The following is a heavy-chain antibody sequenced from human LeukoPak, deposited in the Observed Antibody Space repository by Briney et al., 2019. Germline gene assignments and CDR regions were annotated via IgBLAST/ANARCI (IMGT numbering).Heavy chain of an antibody. CDR2: ISGSGGST. CDR1: GFTFSSYA. CDR3: AKDPSYCSGGSCYWARTYYFDY. D-gene: IGHD2-15*01. V-gene: IGHV3-23*01. J-gene: IGHJ4*02. Sequence: GGSLRLSCAASGFTFSSYAMSWVRQAPGKGLEWVSAISGSGGSTYYADSVKGRFTISRDNSKNTLYLQMNSLRAEDTAVYYCAKDPSYCSGGSCYWARTYYFDYWGRGTLVTVSS.